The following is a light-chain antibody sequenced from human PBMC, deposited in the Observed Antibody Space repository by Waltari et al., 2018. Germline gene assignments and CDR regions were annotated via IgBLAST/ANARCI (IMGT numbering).Light chain of an antibody. Sequence: QSVLTQPPSASGTPRQRVTISCSGTNSNIGRNTVNWYQQFPGTAPTLLVYNNFHRPSGVPDRFSGSKSGTSAYLAILGVRPEDEAVYYCATWDDSLNGPVFGGGTKLTVL. CDR2: NNF. V-gene: IGLV1-44*01. CDR3: ATWDDSLNGPV. CDR1: NSNIGRNT. J-gene: IGLJ2*01.